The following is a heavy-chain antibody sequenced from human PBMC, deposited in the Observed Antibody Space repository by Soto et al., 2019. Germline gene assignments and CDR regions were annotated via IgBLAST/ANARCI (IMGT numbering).Heavy chain of an antibody. CDR2: IYYSGST. CDR1: GGSISSYY. V-gene: IGHV4-59*01. Sequence: PSETLSLTCTVSGGSISSYYWSWIRQPPGKGLEWIGYIYYSGSTNYNPSLKSRVTIPVDTSKNQFSLKLSSVTAADTAVYYCARSGSSWYPGWFDPWGQGTLVTVSS. CDR3: ARSGSSWYPGWFDP. D-gene: IGHD6-13*01. J-gene: IGHJ5*02.